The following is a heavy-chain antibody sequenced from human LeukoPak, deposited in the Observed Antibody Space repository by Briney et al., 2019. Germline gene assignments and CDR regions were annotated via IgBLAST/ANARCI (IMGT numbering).Heavy chain of an antibody. Sequence: PGGSLRLSCAASGFTFSSYAMSWVRQAPGKGLEWVSAISGSGGSTYYADSVKGRFTISRDNSKNTLYLQMNSLIAEDTAVYYCARGPSGYHNTGGQGTLVTVSS. CDR3: ARGPSGYHNT. CDR2: ISGSGGST. CDR1: GFTFSSYA. V-gene: IGHV3-23*01. J-gene: IGHJ4*02. D-gene: IGHD5-12*01.